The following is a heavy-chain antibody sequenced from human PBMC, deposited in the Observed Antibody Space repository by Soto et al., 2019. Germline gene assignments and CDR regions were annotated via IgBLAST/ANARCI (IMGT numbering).Heavy chain of an antibody. J-gene: IGHJ5*02. CDR3: ARGIATGQLDP. D-gene: IGHD2-15*01. V-gene: IGHV1-3*01. Sequence: ASVKVSCKASGYSFTRYTMDWVRQAPGQRLEWMGWINPDNGNTKSSQKFQDRVIITRDTSASTAYMDLSSLRSEDTAVYYCARGIATGQLDPWGQGTLVTVSS. CDR2: INPDNGNT. CDR1: GYSFTRYT.